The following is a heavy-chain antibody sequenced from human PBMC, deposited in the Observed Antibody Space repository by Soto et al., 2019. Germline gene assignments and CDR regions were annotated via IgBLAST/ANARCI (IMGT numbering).Heavy chain of an antibody. V-gene: IGHV4-61*01. D-gene: IGHD3-3*01. CDR3: ARAISIYGVVTYGLDV. Sequence: PSETLSLTCTVSGGSVSSGSYYWSWIRQPPGKGLEWIGYIYYSGSTNYNPSLNSRVTISTHTSNNQFSLRLNSVTAEDTAVYYCARAISIYGVVTYGLDVWGQGTTVTVSS. J-gene: IGHJ6*02. CDR2: IYYSGST. CDR1: GGSVSSGSYY.